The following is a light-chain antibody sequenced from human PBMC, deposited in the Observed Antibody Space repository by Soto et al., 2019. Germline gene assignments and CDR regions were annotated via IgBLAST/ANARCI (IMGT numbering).Light chain of an antibody. V-gene: IGKV3-20*01. CDR2: GAS. Sequence: ENVLTQSPGPLSLSPGEIATLSCRASQSVSGNYLAWYQHKPGQSPRLLIYGASRRATGIADRFSGSGSGTDFTLTISRLEPEDFALYYCHQYGSSPLPGGSPLPFGGGTKVEIK. CDR3: HQYGSSPLPGGSPLP. J-gene: IGKJ4*01. CDR1: QSVSGNY.